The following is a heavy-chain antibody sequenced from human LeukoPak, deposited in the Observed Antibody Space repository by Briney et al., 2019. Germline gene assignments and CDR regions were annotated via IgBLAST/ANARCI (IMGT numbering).Heavy chain of an antibody. J-gene: IGHJ4*02. CDR3: ARLDYGDYYFDY. CDR2: IYSGGST. Sequence: GGSLRLSCAASGFTVSSNYMSWVRQAPGKGLKWVSVIYSGGSTYYADSVKGRFTISRDNSKNTLYLQMNSLRAEDTAVYYCARLDYGDYYFDYWGQGTLVTVSS. V-gene: IGHV3-53*01. CDR1: GFTVSSNY. D-gene: IGHD4-17*01.